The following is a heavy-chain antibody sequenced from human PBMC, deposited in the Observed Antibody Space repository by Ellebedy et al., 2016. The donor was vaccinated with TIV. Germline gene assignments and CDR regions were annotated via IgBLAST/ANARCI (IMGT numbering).Heavy chain of an antibody. V-gene: IGHV1-46*01. CDR3: ARDFVSAGVAGNYYYMDV. CDR2: ISPGAGFT. D-gene: IGHD6-19*01. CDR1: GYIFTHYY. Sequence: AASVKVSCKASGYIFTHYYIQWVRQAPGQGLEWMGMISPGAGFTNYTQKFQGRVTMTRDTSTNTVYMELSGLRSEDTAVYYCARDFVSAGVAGNYYYMDVWGKGTTVTVSS. J-gene: IGHJ6*03.